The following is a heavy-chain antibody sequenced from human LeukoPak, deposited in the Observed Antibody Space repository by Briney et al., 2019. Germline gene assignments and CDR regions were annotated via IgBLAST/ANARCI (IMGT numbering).Heavy chain of an antibody. CDR3: ARDSCHSGKFVVVPAAIRDCWFDP. J-gene: IGHJ5*02. CDR2: ISAYNGNT. D-gene: IGHD2-2*02. Sequence: ASVKVSCKASGYTFTSNGISWVRQAPGQGLEWMGWISAYNGNTNYAQKLQGRVTMTTDTSTSTAYMELRSLRSDDTAVYYCARDSCHSGKFVVVPAAIRDCWFDPWGQGTLVTVPS. CDR1: GYTFTSNG. V-gene: IGHV1-18*01.